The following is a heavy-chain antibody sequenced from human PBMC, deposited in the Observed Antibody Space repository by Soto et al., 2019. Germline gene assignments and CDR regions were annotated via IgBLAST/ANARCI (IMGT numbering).Heavy chain of an antibody. CDR3: AHTMAPRIFDY. J-gene: IGHJ4*02. Sequence: QITLKEAGPTLVKPTQTLTLTCSFSGFSLITSGVGVGWIRQPPGKALEWLALIYWDDDKGYSTSLKSRLTIHKHTSRNQVVLTTTNMDPADTATYYCAHTMAPRIFDYWGQGTLVTVSS. CDR1: GFSLITSGVG. CDR2: IYWDDDK. V-gene: IGHV2-5*02.